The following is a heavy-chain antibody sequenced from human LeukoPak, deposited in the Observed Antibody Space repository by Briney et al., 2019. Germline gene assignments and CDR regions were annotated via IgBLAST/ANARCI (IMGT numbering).Heavy chain of an antibody. D-gene: IGHD4-11*01. CDR2: IYTSGST. J-gene: IGHJ4*02. Sequence: SETLSLTCTVSGGSISSYYWSWIRQPPGKGLEWIGRIYTSGSTNYNPSLKSRVTMSVDTSKNQFSLKLSSVTAADTAVYYCARYNTNYDYFDYWGQGTLVTVSS. CDR3: ARYNTNYDYFDY. CDR1: GGSISSYY. V-gene: IGHV4-4*07.